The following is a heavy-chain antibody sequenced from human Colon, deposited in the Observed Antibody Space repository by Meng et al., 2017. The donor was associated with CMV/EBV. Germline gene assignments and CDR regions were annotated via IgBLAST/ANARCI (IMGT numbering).Heavy chain of an antibody. D-gene: IGHD2/OR15-2a*01. CDR2: INSDGSST. V-gene: IGHV3-74*01. CDR1: GITFRNYW. CDR3: ATSEYSNKFDY. J-gene: IGHJ4*02. Sequence: SCGASGITFRNYWMHWVRQVPGKGLVWVSRINSDGSSTHYADFVKGRFTISRDNAKNTLHLQMNSLRAEDTAVYYCATSEYSNKFDYWGQGTVVTVSS.